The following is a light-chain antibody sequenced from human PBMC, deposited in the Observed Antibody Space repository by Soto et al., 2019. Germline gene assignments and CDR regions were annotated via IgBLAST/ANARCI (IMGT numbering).Light chain of an antibody. CDR3: SSYTSASTLLYL. Sequence: HSALTQPASVSGSPGQSITISCTGTSSDVGGDNYVSWYQQQPGIAPQLLIYGVTNRPSGVSTRFSGSKSGNTDSLTISGLQAEYEADYNCSSYTSASTLLYLFGTGTKLTVL. CDR2: GVT. V-gene: IGLV2-14*01. CDR1: SSDVGGDNY. J-gene: IGLJ1*01.